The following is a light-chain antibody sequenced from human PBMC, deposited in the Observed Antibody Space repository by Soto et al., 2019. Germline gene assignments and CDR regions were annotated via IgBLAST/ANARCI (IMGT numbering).Light chain of an antibody. CDR1: QTISSW. V-gene: IGKV1-5*03. CDR3: QHYNSYSEA. Sequence: IQMTQSASTLSGSVGDRVTITCRASQTISSWLAWYQQKPGKAPKLLIYKASTLKSGVPSRFSGSGSATEFTLTISSLQHDDFATYYCQHYNSYSEAFGQGTKMDIK. CDR2: KAS. J-gene: IGKJ1*01.